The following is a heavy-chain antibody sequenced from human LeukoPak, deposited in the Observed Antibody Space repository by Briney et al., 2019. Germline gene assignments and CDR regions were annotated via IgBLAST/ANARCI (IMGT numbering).Heavy chain of an antibody. CDR1: GYSISSGYY. CDR3: ARHRISSSNWYFNWFDP. D-gene: IGHD6-13*01. V-gene: IGHV4-38-2*02. J-gene: IGHJ5*02. Sequence: SETLSLSCTVSGYSISSGYYGGWIRQPPGERLERIVSIYHSGSTYYNPSLESRVAISVDTSKNQISLRLNSVTAADTAVYYCARHRISSSNWYFNWFDPWGQGTLVTVSS. CDR2: IYHSGST.